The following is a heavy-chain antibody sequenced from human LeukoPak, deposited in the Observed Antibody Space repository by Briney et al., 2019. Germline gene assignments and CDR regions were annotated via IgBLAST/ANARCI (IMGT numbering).Heavy chain of an antibody. Sequence: PGGSLRLSCAASGFTFSSYWMHWVRHAPGKGLVWVSRINSDGSSTSYADSVKGRFTISRDNAKNTLYLQMNSLRAEDTAVYYCATGIDGSYPLEWGQGTLVTVSS. D-gene: IGHD1-26*01. J-gene: IGHJ4*02. CDR1: GFTFSSYW. CDR3: ATGIDGSYPLE. V-gene: IGHV3-74*01. CDR2: INSDGSST.